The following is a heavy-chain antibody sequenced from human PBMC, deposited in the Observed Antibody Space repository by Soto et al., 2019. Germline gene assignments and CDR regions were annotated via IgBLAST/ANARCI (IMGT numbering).Heavy chain of an antibody. V-gene: IGHV3-21*01. CDR3: ATKYSNYDYYYYYGMDV. CDR2: ISSSSSYI. CDR1: GFTFSSYS. Sequence: PGGSLRLSCAASGFTFSSYSMNWVRQAPGKGLEWVSSISSSSSYIYYADSVKGRFTISRDNAKNSLYLQMNSLRAEDTAVYYCATKYSNYDYYYYYGMDVWGQGTTVTVSS. J-gene: IGHJ6*02. D-gene: IGHD4-4*01.